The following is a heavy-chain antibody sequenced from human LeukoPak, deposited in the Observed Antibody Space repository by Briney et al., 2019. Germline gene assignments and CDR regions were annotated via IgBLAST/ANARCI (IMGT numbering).Heavy chain of an antibody. J-gene: IGHJ6*02. V-gene: IGHV3-33*01. D-gene: IGHD2-2*01. Sequence: GRSLRLSCAASGFTFSTYAIHWVCQAPGQGLQWVAVIWFDGSNKYYADSVRGRFAISRDNSKNTVFLQMTGLRAEDTGVYYCARSDCGSSSCYYLSYYAMDVWGRGTAVTVS. CDR1: GFTFSTYA. CDR2: IWFDGSNK. CDR3: ARSDCGSSSCYYLSYYAMDV.